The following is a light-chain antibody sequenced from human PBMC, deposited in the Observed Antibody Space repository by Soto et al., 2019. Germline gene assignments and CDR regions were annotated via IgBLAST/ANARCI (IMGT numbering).Light chain of an antibody. J-gene: IGKJ1*01. Sequence: ENVFTQSPGPPSLSPGEKATHSCTALQSVSSSYLAWYQQKPGQAPRPLIYGASSRAIGIPDRFSGSGSGTDFTLTISRLEPEDFAVYYCQQYGSSPWTFGQGTKVDIK. CDR2: GAS. V-gene: IGKV3-20*01. CDR3: QQYGSSPWT. CDR1: QSVSSSY.